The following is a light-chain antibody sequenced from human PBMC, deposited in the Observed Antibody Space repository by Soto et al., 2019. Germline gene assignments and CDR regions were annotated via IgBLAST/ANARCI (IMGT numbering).Light chain of an antibody. V-gene: IGLV2-14*01. Sequence: QSALTQPASVSGSPGQSITISCTGTSSDVGGYNYVSWYQQHPGKAPKLIINEVSNRPSGVSNRFSGSKSGNTASLTISGLQAEDEADYYCSSYTSSSTQVFGGGTKLTVL. CDR2: EVS. CDR1: SSDVGGYNY. J-gene: IGLJ2*01. CDR3: SSYTSSSTQV.